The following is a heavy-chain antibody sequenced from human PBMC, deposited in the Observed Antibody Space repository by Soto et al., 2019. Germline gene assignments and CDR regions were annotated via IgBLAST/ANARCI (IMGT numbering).Heavy chain of an antibody. CDR3: ASGGAGSGPFTWELPDH. CDR2: ITPFNGDV. D-gene: IGHD1-26*01. CDR1: GNTFTYRY. V-gene: IGHV1-45*02. Sequence: QMQLVQSGAEVKKPGSSVTVSCKALGNTFTYRYLHWVRQAPGQALAWMGWITPFNGDVHYAQKFQGRVTITRDRSINTAYMRMSSLRSEDTAMYYCASGGAGSGPFTWELPDHWGQGTLVTVSS. J-gene: IGHJ4*02.